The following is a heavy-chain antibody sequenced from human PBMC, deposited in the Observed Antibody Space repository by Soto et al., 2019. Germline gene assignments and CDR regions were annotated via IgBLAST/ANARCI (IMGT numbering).Heavy chain of an antibody. CDR1: GYTFTNYA. CDR3: ARVSGYYLPDY. CDR2: ITAGNGNT. Sequence: QVQLVQSGAEEKKPGASVKVSCKASGYTFTNYAMHWVRQAPGQRLEWMGWITAGNGNTKYSQKFQGRVTITRDTSASTAYMELSSLRSEDTAVYYCARVSGYYLPDYCGQGTLVTVSS. J-gene: IGHJ4*02. V-gene: IGHV1-3*05. D-gene: IGHD5-12*01.